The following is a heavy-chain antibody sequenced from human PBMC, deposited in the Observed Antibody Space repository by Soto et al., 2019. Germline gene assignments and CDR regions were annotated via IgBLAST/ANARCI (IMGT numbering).Heavy chain of an antibody. D-gene: IGHD1-1*01. V-gene: IGHV1-69*01. J-gene: IGHJ6*02. Sequence: QVQLVQSGAEVKKPGSSVKVSCKASGGTFSSYAISWVRQAPGQGLEWMGGIIPIFGTANYAQKFQGRVTITADESTSTAYMELSSLRSEDTAVYYXXXXXXRGTTYYYYGMDVWGQGTTVTVSS. CDR3: XXXXXRGTTYYYYGMDV. CDR2: IIPIFGTA. CDR1: GGTFSSYA.